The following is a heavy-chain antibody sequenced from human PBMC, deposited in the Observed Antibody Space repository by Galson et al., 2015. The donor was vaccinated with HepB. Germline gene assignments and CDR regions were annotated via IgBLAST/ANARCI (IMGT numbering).Heavy chain of an antibody. V-gene: IGHV3-11*06. D-gene: IGHD2-2*01. CDR1: GFTFSDNY. CDR2: ITGRSSYT. J-gene: IGHJ5*02. CDR3: ARGNGYCSSTSCYGWFDP. Sequence: SLRLSCAASGFTFSDNYMSWIRQAPRKGLEWVSYITGRSSYTNYADSVKGRFTISRDNAKNSLYLQMNSLRDEDTAVYYCARGNGYCSSTSCYGWFDPWGQGTLVTVSS.